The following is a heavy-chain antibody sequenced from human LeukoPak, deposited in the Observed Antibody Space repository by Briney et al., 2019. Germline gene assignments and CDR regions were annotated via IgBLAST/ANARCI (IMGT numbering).Heavy chain of an antibody. CDR2: IWSDGRNT. J-gene: IGHJ4*02. D-gene: IGHD3-3*02. CDR3: ARIGSAAFTDY. CDR1: GFTFSSNG. Sequence: PGRSLRLSCAASGFTFSSNGMHWVRQAPGKGLEWVALIWSDGRNTHYADSVKGRLTISRDNSKNSLFLQMNSLRAEDTAVYYCARIGSAAFTDYWGQGTLVTVSS. V-gene: IGHV3-33*01.